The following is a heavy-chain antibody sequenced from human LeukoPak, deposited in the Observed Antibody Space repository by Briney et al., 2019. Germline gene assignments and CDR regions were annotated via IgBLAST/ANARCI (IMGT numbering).Heavy chain of an antibody. CDR3: ALSGGINWYGLEC. V-gene: IGHV3-23*01. J-gene: IGHJ4*02. Sequence: GGSLRLSCAASGSIFSTYAMSWVRQAPGKGLEWISAISVSETTYYADSVKGRFTISRDNSKNTLYLQMNSLRAEDTAVYYCALSGGINWYGLECWGQGTLVTVSS. CDR2: ISVSETT. D-gene: IGHD3-3*01. CDR1: GSIFSTYA.